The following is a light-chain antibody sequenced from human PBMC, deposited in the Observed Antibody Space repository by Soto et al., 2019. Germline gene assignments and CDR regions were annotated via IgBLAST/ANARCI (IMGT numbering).Light chain of an antibody. V-gene: IGKV1-5*03. CDR1: QTISSW. Sequence: DIQMTQSPCTLSVSVGDRVTITCRASQTISSWLAWYQQKPGKAPKLLIYKASTLKSGVPSRFSGSGSGTEFTLTISSLQPDDFATYYCQQSTSIPITFGQGTRLEIK. CDR3: QQSTSIPIT. J-gene: IGKJ5*01. CDR2: KAS.